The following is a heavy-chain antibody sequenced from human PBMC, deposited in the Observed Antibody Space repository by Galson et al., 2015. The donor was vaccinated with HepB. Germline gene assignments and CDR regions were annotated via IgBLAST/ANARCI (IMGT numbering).Heavy chain of an antibody. Sequence: SLRLSCAASGFTFSGSAMHWVRQASGKGLEWVGRIRSKANSYATAYAASVKGRFTISRNDSKNTAYLQMNSLKTEDTAVYYCTRHSQLVRGYYYYGMDVWGQGTTVTVSS. V-gene: IGHV3-73*01. CDR2: IRSKANSYAT. CDR3: TRHSQLVRGYYYYGMDV. D-gene: IGHD6-6*01. CDR1: GFTFSGSA. J-gene: IGHJ6*02.